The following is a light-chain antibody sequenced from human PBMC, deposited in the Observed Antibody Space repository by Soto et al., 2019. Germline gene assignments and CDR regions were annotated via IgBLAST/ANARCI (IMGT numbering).Light chain of an antibody. CDR1: QSVSSN. CDR2: GAS. Sequence: EKVMTQSPATLSVSPGERATLSCRASQSVSSNLAWYQQKPGQAPRLLIYGASNRATDIPGRFSGSGSGTELTITISSLQSEDFEVYYCQQYDNWPITFGQGTRLEIK. J-gene: IGKJ5*01. V-gene: IGKV3-15*01. CDR3: QQYDNWPIT.